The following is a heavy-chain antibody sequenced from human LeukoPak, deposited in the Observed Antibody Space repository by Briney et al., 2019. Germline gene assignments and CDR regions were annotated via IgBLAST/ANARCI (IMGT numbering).Heavy chain of an antibody. Sequence: ETLSLTCTVSGGSISSYYWSWIRQPPGKGLEWIGYIYYSGSTNYNPSLKSRVTISVDTSKNQFSLKLSSVTAADTAVYYCARSSTKPGYSYGPYYFDYWGQGTLVTVSS. CDR1: GGSISSYY. J-gene: IGHJ4*02. D-gene: IGHD5-18*01. CDR3: ARSSTKPGYSYGPYYFDY. CDR2: IYYSGST. V-gene: IGHV4-59*01.